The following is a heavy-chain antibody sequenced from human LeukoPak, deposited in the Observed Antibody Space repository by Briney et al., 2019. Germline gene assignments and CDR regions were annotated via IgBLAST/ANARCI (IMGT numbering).Heavy chain of an antibody. J-gene: IGHJ4*02. CDR1: GGSISSYY. V-gene: IGHV4-59*01. D-gene: IGHD3-10*01. CDR2: IYYSGST. Sequence: PSETLSLTCTVSGGSISSYYWSWIRQPPGKGLEWIGYIYYSGSTNYNPSLKSRVTISVDTSKNQFSLKLSSVTAADTAVYYCARGSYYYGSGLDYWGQGTLVTVSS. CDR3: ARGSYYYGSGLDY.